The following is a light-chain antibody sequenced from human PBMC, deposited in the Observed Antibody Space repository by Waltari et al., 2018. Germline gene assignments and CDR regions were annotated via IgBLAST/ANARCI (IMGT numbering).Light chain of an antibody. CDR3: SSYTGWIYV. Sequence: QSALTQPASVSGSPGQSITISCTGTSSDVGTYNSVSWYQQHPGKGPNLIIYEVNKRSPGVSTRVSGSKSGNTASLTISGLQTEDEADYYCSSYTGWIYVFGSGTKVTVL. CDR1: SSDVGTYNS. V-gene: IGLV2-14*02. J-gene: IGLJ1*01. CDR2: EVN.